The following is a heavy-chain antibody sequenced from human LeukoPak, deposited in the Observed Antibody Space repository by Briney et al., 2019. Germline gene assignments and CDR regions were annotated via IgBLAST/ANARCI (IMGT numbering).Heavy chain of an antibody. CDR1: GFTFSNYA. CDR3: ARGAGAQRVDWFDP. J-gene: IGHJ5*02. D-gene: IGHD3-3*01. CDR2: IIDDGRT. V-gene: IGHV3-23*01. Sequence: PGGSLRLSCAASGFTFSNYAVTWVRQAPGKGLEWVSTIIDDGRTYYTDSVEGRFTVSRDDSKDTPYLQMNRLRAEDTAVYYCARGAGAQRVDWFDPWGQGTLVTVSS.